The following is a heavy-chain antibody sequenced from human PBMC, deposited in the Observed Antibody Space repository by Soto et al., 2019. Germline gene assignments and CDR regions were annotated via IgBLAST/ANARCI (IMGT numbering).Heavy chain of an antibody. Sequence: EVQLVESGGGLVQPGGSLRLSCAASGFAVSNNYMTWVRQAPGKGLEWVSLIYRGGSTYYADSVKDRFSIDRDSSKNTLSLQRNSLRAEDSAVYYCARAASESSNSWDFYYYGMDVWGQGSTVTVSS. D-gene: IGHD6-6*01. J-gene: IGHJ6*02. V-gene: IGHV3-66*01. CDR3: ARAASESSNSWDFYYYGMDV. CDR2: IYRGGST. CDR1: GFAVSNNY.